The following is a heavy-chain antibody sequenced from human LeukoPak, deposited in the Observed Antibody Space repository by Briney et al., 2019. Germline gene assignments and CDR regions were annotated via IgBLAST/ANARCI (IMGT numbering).Heavy chain of an antibody. Sequence: SVKFSCRASGGTISSHAFSWVRQAPGHGLEWMGGIIPIFGTARYAQKFQGRVTITADESTSTAFMELSSLRSEDTAVYYCATFFDSSSSRHFDYWGQGTLVTVSS. CDR3: ATFFDSSSSRHFDY. CDR1: GGTISSHA. D-gene: IGHD6-6*01. J-gene: IGHJ4*02. CDR2: IIPIFGTA. V-gene: IGHV1-69*13.